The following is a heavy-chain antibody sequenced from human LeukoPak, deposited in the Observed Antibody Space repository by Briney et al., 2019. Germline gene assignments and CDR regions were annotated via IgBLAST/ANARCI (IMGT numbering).Heavy chain of an antibody. CDR3: ARDHKGGDGADAFDI. CDR2: IDRNGYST. CDR1: GFTLDDYG. D-gene: IGHD5-24*01. J-gene: IGHJ3*02. V-gene: IGHV3-20*04. Sequence: GGSLRLSCAASGFTLDDYGMSWVRQAPGKGLEWVSGIDRNGYSTGYADSVEGRFTISRDNAKNSLYLQMDSLRAEDTALYYCARDHKGGDGADAFDIWGHGTMVTVSS.